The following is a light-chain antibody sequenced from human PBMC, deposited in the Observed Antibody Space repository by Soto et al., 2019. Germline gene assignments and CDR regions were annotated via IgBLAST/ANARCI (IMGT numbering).Light chain of an antibody. CDR2: RAS. CDR3: QQYNNWPIT. Sequence: EVVLTQSPATLSVSPGEGATLSCRASQSVNVLLAWYQQKPGQAPRLLIYRASTRATGVPARFSSSGSETEFTLTISNLQSEDFALYYCQQYNNWPITFGQGTRLEIK. CDR1: QSVNVL. V-gene: IGKV3-15*01. J-gene: IGKJ5*01.